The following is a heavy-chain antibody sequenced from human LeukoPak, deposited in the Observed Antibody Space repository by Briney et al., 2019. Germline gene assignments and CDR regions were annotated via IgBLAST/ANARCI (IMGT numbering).Heavy chain of an antibody. Sequence: GESLKISCKGSGYSFTTYWIGWVRQMPGKGLEWIGIIFPGDSDTTYSPSLQGQVTISADTSINTAYLQWSSLRASDTAMYYCATSESQTRFDYWGQGTPVAVSS. D-gene: IGHD1/OR15-1a*01. J-gene: IGHJ4*02. CDR1: GYSFTTYW. CDR2: IFPGDSDT. CDR3: ATSESQTRFDY. V-gene: IGHV5-51*01.